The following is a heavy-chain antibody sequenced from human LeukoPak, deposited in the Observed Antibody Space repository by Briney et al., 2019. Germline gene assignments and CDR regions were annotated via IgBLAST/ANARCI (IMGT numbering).Heavy chain of an antibody. Sequence: ASVKVSCKASGYTFTSYGFIWVRQAPGQGLEWMGWISAYNDNTKYAQKLQGRVTMTTDISTSTAYMELRSLRSDDTAVYYCARVGRRGYCSGGSCDFDYWGQGTLVTVSS. CDR2: ISAYNDNT. V-gene: IGHV1-18*01. D-gene: IGHD2-15*01. J-gene: IGHJ4*02. CDR3: ARVGRRGYCSGGSCDFDY. CDR1: GYTFTSYG.